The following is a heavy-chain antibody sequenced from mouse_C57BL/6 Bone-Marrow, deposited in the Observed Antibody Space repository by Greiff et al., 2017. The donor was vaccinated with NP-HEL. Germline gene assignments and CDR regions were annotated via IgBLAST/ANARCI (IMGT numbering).Heavy chain of an antibody. CDR2: IDPENGDT. D-gene: IGHD1-1*01. V-gene: IGHV14-4*01. CDR3: TTGSSYERNDY. Sequence: EVKLMESGAELVRPGASVKLSCTASGFNIKDDYMHWVKQRPEQGLEWIGWIDPENGDTEYASKFQGKATITADTSSNTAYLQLSSLTSEDTAVYYCTTGSSYERNDYWGQGTTLTVSS. CDR1: GFNIKDDY. J-gene: IGHJ2*01.